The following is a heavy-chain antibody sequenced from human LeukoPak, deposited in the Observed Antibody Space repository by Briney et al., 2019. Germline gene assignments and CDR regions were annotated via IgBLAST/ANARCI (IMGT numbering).Heavy chain of an antibody. CDR1: GFTFSSYA. CDR3: AKTASIAAAGTRYFQH. J-gene: IGHJ1*01. D-gene: IGHD6-13*01. V-gene: IGHV3-23*01. Sequence: GGSLRLSCAASGFTFSSYAMSWVRQAPGKGLEWVSAISGSGGSTYYADSVKGRFTISRDNSKNTLYLLMNSLRAEDTAVYYCAKTASIAAAGTRYFQHWGQGTLVTVSS. CDR2: ISGSGGST.